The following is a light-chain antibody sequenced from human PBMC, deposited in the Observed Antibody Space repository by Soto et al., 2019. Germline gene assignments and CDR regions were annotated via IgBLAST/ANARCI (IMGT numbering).Light chain of an antibody. Sequence: EIVLTQSPGTLSLSPGEGATLSCRASQSVSSNYLAWYQQKTGQTPRLLIYLASSRAPGIPDRFSGSGSGTHFTLTISRVEPEDFEVYYCQQYGSSPWTFGQGTKVEIK. CDR2: LAS. V-gene: IGKV3-20*01. CDR3: QQYGSSPWT. CDR1: QSVSSNY. J-gene: IGKJ1*01.